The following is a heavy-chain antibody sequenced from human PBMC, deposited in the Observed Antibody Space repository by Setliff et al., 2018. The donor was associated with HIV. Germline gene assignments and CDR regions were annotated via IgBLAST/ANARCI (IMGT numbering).Heavy chain of an antibody. J-gene: IGHJ4*01. D-gene: IGHD3-10*01. CDR2: INVGNGDT. CDR3: ARGALLAVFDFDH. Sequence: ASVKVSCKASGYTFTTYSLHWVRQAPGQSLEWMGWINVGNGDTKYSQELQGRITITRDTSANTAYMEPSSLRSDDTAIYFCARGALLAVFDFDHWGHGTLVTVSS. CDR1: GYTFTTYS. V-gene: IGHV1-3*01.